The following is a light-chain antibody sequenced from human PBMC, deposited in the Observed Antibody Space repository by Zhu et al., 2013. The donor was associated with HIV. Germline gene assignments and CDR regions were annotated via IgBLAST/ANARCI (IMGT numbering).Light chain of an antibody. J-gene: IGKJ1*01. V-gene: IGKV3D-15*01. CDR2: GAS. Sequence: EVVMTQSPATLSVSPGERATLSCGASQSVRNNYLAWYQQKAGRAPRLVIYGASGRVTGIPDRFSGSGSGTDFTLTITSLQSDDFGLYYCLQYSTWPWTFGQGPCWNSN. CDR3: LQYSTWPWT. CDR1: QSVRNN.